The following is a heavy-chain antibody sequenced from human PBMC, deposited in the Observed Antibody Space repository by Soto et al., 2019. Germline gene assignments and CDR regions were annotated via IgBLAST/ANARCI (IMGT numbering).Heavy chain of an antibody. CDR3: AGSDEGFTNGVCYHFDY. D-gene: IGHD2-8*01. Sequence: QVQLVESGGGVVQPGRSLRLSCAASGFTFSSYAMHWVRQAPGKGLEWVAVISYDGSNKYYADSVKGRFTISRDNSKNTLYQQMNSLRAEDTAVYYCAGSDEGFTNGVCYHFDYWGQGTLVTVSS. CDR1: GFTFSSYA. V-gene: IGHV3-30-3*01. J-gene: IGHJ4*02. CDR2: ISYDGSNK.